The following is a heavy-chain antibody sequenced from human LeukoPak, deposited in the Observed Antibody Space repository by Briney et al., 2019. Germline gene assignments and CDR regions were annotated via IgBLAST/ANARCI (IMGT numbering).Heavy chain of an antibody. J-gene: IGHJ4*02. CDR2: IYYSGST. V-gene: IGHV4-39*07. CDR1: GGSISSSSYY. D-gene: IGHD1-26*01. Sequence: PSETLSLTCTVSGGSISSSSYYWGWIRQPPGKGLEWIGSIYYSGSTYYNPSLKSRVTISVDTSKNQFSLKLSSATAADTAVYYCARGPWELRDYWGQGTLVTVSS. CDR3: ARGPWELRDY.